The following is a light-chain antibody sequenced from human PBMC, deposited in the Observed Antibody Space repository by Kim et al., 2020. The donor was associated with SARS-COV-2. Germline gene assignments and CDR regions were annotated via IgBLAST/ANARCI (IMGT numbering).Light chain of an antibody. CDR2: GAS. CDR3: QQYNNWPLYT. J-gene: IGKJ2*01. V-gene: IGKV3-15*01. CDR1: QSVSSN. Sequence: VAPGERATLACRASQSVSSNLAWYQQKPGQAPRLLIYGASTRATGIPARFSGSGSGTEFTLTISSLQSEDFAVYYCQQYNNWPLYTFGQGTKLEIK.